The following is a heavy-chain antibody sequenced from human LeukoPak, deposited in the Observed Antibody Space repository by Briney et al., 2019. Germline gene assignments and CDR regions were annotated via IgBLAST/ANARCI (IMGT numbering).Heavy chain of an antibody. CDR1: GFSLSTSGMC. D-gene: IGHD6-6*01. V-gene: IGHV2-70*11. CDR2: IDWDDDK. J-gene: IGHJ4*02. Sequence: SGPALVKPTQTLTLTCTFSGFSLSTSGMCVSWIRQPPGKALEWLARIDWDDDKYYSTSLKTRLTISKDTSKNQVVLTMTNMDPVDTATYYCARMGYSSSFLPDPFFDYWGQGTLVTVSS. CDR3: ARMGYSSSFLPDPFFDY.